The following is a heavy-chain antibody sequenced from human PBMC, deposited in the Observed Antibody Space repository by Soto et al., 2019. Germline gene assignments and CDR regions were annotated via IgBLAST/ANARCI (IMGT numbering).Heavy chain of an antibody. Sequence: GGSLRLSCAASGFTFSSYAMSWVRQAPGKGLEWVSAISGSGGSTYYADSVKGRFTISRDNSKNTLYLQMNSLRAEDTAVYYCAKSRVVTPYYYYYYGMDVWGQGTTVTVSS. CDR1: GFTFSSYA. CDR3: AKSRVVTPYYYYYYGMDV. D-gene: IGHD3-3*01. V-gene: IGHV3-23*01. J-gene: IGHJ6*02. CDR2: ISGSGGST.